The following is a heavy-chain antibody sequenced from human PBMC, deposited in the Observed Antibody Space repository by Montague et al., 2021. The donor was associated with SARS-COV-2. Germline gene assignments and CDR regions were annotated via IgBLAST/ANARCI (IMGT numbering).Heavy chain of an antibody. Sequence: PALVKPTQTLTLTCTFSGFSLSTSGVGVGWIRQPPGKDLEWLALIYWDDDKRYSPSPKSRLTITKDTSKNQVALTMTNMDPLDTVTYFCAHEGRGFWSGGFDDWGQGTLGTVSS. V-gene: IGHV2-5*02. CDR2: IYWDDDK. CDR3: AHEGRGFWSGGFDD. J-gene: IGHJ4*02. D-gene: IGHD3-3*01. CDR1: GFSLSTSGVG.